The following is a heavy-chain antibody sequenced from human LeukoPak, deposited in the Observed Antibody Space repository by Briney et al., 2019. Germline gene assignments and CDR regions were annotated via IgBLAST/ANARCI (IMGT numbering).Heavy chain of an antibody. D-gene: IGHD6-19*01. J-gene: IGHJ4*01. Sequence: GGSLRLSCAASGFTSSSYSMNWVRQAPGKGLEWVSSISSSSSYIYYADSVKGRFTISRDNAKNSLYLQMNSLRAEDTAVYYCARESAVAGIDYWGQEPWSPSPQ. V-gene: IGHV3-21*01. CDR1: GFTSSSYS. CDR2: ISSSSSYI. CDR3: ARESAVAGIDY.